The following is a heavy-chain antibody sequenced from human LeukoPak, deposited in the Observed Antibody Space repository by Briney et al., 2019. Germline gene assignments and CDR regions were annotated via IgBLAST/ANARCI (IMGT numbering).Heavy chain of an antibody. V-gene: IGHV3-33*06. J-gene: IGHJ4*02. CDR1: GFIFSSFG. Sequence: PGGSLRLSCATSGFIFSSFGMHWVRQAPGKGLEWVALIWFDGSNKFYIESVKGRFTISRDNSKNTPYLQMNSLRVEDTAVYYCAKARGRDGYTAFPDSWGQGALVTVSS. CDR2: IWFDGSNK. D-gene: IGHD5-24*01. CDR3: AKARGRDGYTAFPDS.